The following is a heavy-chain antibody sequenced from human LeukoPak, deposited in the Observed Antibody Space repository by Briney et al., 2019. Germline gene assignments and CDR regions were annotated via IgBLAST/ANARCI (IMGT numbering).Heavy chain of an antibody. J-gene: IGHJ5*02. Sequence: SETLSLTCAVYGGSFSGYYWSWIRQPPGKGLEWIGEINHSGSTNYNPSLKSRVTISVDTSKNQFSLKLSSVTAADTAVYYCARGYSIAAAGPSYNWFDPWGQGTLGTVS. CDR3: ARGYSIAAAGPSYNWFDP. D-gene: IGHD6-13*01. V-gene: IGHV4-34*01. CDR2: INHSGST. CDR1: GGSFSGYY.